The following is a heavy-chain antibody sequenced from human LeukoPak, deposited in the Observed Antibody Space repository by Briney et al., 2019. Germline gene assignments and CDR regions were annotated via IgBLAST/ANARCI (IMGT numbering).Heavy chain of an antibody. CDR2: ISGRGDIT. V-gene: IGHV3-23*01. D-gene: IGHD6-19*01. CDR1: GFSFKSYA. CDR3: AKVSLAGYNSGAHFDL. J-gene: IGHJ4*02. Sequence: GGSLRLSCAASGFSFKSYAMSWVRQAPGMGLEWVSSISGRGDITYFADSMKRRFTISRDNSKSTLYLQLNSLRADDTAVYFCAKVSLAGYNSGAHFDLWGQGTLVTVSS.